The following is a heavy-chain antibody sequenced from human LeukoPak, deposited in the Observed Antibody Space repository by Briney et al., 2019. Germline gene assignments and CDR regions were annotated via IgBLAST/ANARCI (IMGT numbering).Heavy chain of an antibody. CDR3: AKGPTLTSFGS. V-gene: IGHV3-23*05. J-gene: IGHJ4*01. D-gene: IGHD4-17*01. CDR1: GFTLSNSA. Sequence: GGSLILSCVVSGFTLSNSAMTWVRQAPGKGLEWVAIIGDSDTSTNYPDSVRGRFIISRDNSKDTLHLQMDSLRVEDTAVYYCAKGPTLTSFGSWGQGTLVTVSS. CDR2: IGDSDTST.